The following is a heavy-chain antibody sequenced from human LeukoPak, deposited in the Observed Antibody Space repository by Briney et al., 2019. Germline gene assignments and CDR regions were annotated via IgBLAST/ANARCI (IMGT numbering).Heavy chain of an antibody. CDR1: DDSISMYY. V-gene: IGHV4-59*08. CDR3: VRLKMGAYFDL. Sequence: PSETLSLTCTVSDDSISMYYWSWIRQPPGKGPEWIAYIYSSGATSYNPSLRSRVSISLDTSNSQFSLKLNSMSVANTAVYYCVRLKMGAYFDLWGRGPLVPVSS. CDR2: IYSSGAT. J-gene: IGHJ2*01. D-gene: IGHD3-16*01.